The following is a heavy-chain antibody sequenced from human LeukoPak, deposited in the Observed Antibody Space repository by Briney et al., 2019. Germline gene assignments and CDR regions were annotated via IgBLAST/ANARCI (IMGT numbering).Heavy chain of an antibody. J-gene: IGHJ4*02. V-gene: IGHV6-1*01. D-gene: IGHD6-19*01. CDR3: ARDVGISGWYTFDY. Sequence: SQTLSITCAISGDSVSSKNGAWNWIRQSPSRGLEWLGRTYYRSKWYDDYAESLKGRITISPDTSKNQFSLQLNSVTPEDTVVYYCARDVGISGWYTFDYWGQGTLVTVSS. CDR2: TYYRSKWYD. CDR1: GDSVSSKNGA.